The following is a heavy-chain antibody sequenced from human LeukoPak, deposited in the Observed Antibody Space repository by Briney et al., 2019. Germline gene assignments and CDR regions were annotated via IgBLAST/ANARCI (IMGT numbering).Heavy chain of an antibody. Sequence: GGSLRLSCAASGFTFINYAMTWVRLTPGKGLEWVADTSGSGATTSYADSVKGRFTISRDNSKNTLFLQMNSLRPEDTAVYYCAKRRTSGWSRAALEYWGQGTLVIVSS. D-gene: IGHD6-19*01. CDR1: GFTFINYA. CDR2: TSGSGATT. CDR3: AKRRTSGWSRAALEY. V-gene: IGHV3-23*01. J-gene: IGHJ4*02.